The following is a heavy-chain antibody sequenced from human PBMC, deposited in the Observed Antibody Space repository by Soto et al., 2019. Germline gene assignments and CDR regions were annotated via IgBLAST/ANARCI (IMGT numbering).Heavy chain of an antibody. Sequence: GGSLRLSCAASGFTFSSYSMNWVRQAPGKGLEWVSSISSSSSYIYYADSVKGRFTISRDNAKNSLYLQMNSLRAEDTAVYYCARDLSDSSGSPDYWGQGTLVTVSS. CDR3: ARDLSDSSGSPDY. V-gene: IGHV3-21*01. CDR1: GFTFSSYS. D-gene: IGHD3-22*01. J-gene: IGHJ4*02. CDR2: ISSSSSYI.